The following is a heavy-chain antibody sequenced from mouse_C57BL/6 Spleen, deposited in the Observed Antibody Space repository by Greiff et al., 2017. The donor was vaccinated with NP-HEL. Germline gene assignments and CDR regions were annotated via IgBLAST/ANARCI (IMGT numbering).Heavy chain of an antibody. J-gene: IGHJ3*01. Sequence: EVKLMESGGDLVKPGGSLKLSCAASGFTFSSYGMSWVRQTPDKRLEWVATISSGGSYTYYPDSVKGRFTISRDNAKNTLYLQMSSLKSEDTAMYYCARRGSNYAWFAYWGQGTLVTVSA. CDR2: ISSGGSYT. D-gene: IGHD2-5*01. CDR3: ARRGSNYAWFAY. V-gene: IGHV5-6*02. CDR1: GFTFSSYG.